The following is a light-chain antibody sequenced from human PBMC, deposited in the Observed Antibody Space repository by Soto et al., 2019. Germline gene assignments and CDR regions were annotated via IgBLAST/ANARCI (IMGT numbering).Light chain of an antibody. CDR1: QSVSTSY. Sequence: EIVLTQSPGTLSVSPGERATLSCRASQSVSTSYLAWYQQKPGQAPRLLIYGASSRATGIPDRFSGCGSGADSTLANRRLQPEDVAVYYCQQYCSVTLNFGGGTKVEIK. CDR3: QQYCSVTLN. V-gene: IGKV3-20*01. CDR2: GAS. J-gene: IGKJ4*01.